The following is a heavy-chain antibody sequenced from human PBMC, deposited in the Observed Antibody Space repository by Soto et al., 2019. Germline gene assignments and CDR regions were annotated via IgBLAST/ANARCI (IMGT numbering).Heavy chain of an antibody. CDR1: GGTFSSYA. J-gene: IGHJ6*02. D-gene: IGHD6-6*01. Sequence: SVKVSCKASGGTFSSYAISWVRQAPGQGLEWMGGIIPIFGTANYAQKFQGRVTITADESTSTAYMELSSLRSEDTAVYYCARDWSGSSSSGYKKYYYGMDVWGQGTTVTVSS. V-gene: IGHV1-69*13. CDR3: ARDWSGSSSSGYKKYYYGMDV. CDR2: IIPIFGTA.